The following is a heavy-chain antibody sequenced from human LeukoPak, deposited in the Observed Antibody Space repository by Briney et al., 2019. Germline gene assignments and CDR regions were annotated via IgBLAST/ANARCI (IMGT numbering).Heavy chain of an antibody. CDR2: TSNEGSNK. CDR1: GFTFSSYS. V-gene: IGHV3-30*18. J-gene: IGHJ6*02. Sequence: PGRSPRLSCAASGFTFSSYSMHGVCQAPRGGVECVSVTSNEGSNKYYAYSVKGRFTISRDNSKNTLYLQMNSLRAEDTAEYYCAKVDTAMAIQYGMDVWGQGTTVTVSS. CDR3: AKVDTAMAIQYGMDV. D-gene: IGHD5-18*01.